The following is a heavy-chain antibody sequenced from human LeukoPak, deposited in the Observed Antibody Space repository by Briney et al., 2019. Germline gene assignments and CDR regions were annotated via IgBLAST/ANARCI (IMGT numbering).Heavy chain of an antibody. Sequence: SVKVSCKASGGTFSSYAISWVRQAPGQGLEWMGRIIPIFGTANYAQKFQGRVTITTDESTSTAYMELSSLRSEDTAVYYCAISARYYDFWNGPYVDYWGQGTLVTVSS. CDR3: AISARYYDFWNGPYVDY. D-gene: IGHD3-3*01. V-gene: IGHV1-69*05. CDR1: GGTFSSYA. CDR2: IIPIFGTA. J-gene: IGHJ4*02.